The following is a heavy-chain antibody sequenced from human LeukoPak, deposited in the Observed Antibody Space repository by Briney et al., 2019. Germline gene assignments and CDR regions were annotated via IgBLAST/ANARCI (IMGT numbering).Heavy chain of an antibody. CDR3: AGQTYGDYSANWFDP. CDR2: IHYGGST. D-gene: IGHD4-17*01. Sequence: SETLSDTCTVSGGSISSNSYYWAWIRQSPGKRLEWMGSIHYGGSTYENPSLKSRVTISVDTSKNQFSLNLIYVTAADTAVYYCAGQTYGDYSANWFDPWGQGTLVTVSA. J-gene: IGHJ5*02. CDR1: GGSISSNSYY. V-gene: IGHV4-39*01.